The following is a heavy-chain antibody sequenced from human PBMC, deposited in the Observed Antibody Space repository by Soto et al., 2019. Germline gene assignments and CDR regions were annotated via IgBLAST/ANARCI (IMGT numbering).Heavy chain of an antibody. CDR2: ISGSGGST. V-gene: IGHV3-23*01. J-gene: IGHJ4*02. CDR3: AKDRIAVAGHFDY. CDR1: GFTFSSYA. D-gene: IGHD6-19*01. Sequence: EVQLLESGGGLVQPGGSLRLSCAASGFTFSSYAMSWVRQAPGQGLEWVSAISGSGGSTYYADSVKGRFTISRDNSKNTLYLPMNSLRAEDTAVYYCAKDRIAVAGHFDYWGQGTLVTVSS.